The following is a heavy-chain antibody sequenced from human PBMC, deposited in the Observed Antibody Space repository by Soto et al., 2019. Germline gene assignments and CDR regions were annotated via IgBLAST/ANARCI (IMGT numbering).Heavy chain of an antibody. J-gene: IGHJ4*02. D-gene: IGHD2-2*01. CDR1: GDSISSNHW. Sequence: QVQLQESGPGLVKPSGTLSLTCAVSGDSISSNHWWNWVRQPPGKGLEWVGEIWPSGDTNYSPSLEGRVTVSLDKSPNPFSLRLTSVTAADTAVYYCARDERHCSITNCCAFAYWGQGILVTVSS. CDR3: ARDERHCSITNCCAFAY. V-gene: IGHV4-4*02. CDR2: IWPSGDT.